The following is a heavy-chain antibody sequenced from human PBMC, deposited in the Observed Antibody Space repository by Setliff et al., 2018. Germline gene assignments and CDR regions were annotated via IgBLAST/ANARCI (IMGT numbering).Heavy chain of an antibody. J-gene: IGHJ4*02. Sequence: PGESLKISCVASGFTFSGSAIHWVRQASGKGLEWIGQIGGKPDNYATKYGASAKGRFIISRDDSKKTAYLQMSSLEAEDTAIYYCAKDRVPDGKWDFDSSGPGILVTVSS. V-gene: IGHV3-73*01. D-gene: IGHD2-8*01. CDR2: IGGKPDNYAT. CDR3: AKDRVPDGKWDFDS. CDR1: GFTFSGSA.